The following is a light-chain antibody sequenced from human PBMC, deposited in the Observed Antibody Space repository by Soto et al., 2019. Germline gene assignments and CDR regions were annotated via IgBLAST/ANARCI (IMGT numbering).Light chain of an antibody. CDR1: QSVSSN. V-gene: IGKV3-15*01. Sequence: EIVMTQSPATLSVSPGERATLSCRASQSVSSNLAWYQPKPGQAPRLLIYGASTRATGIPARFSGIGSGTEFTLTISSLQSEDFVVYCFKQYNNWPPWTFGQGAKVEMK. CDR3: KQYNNWPPWT. J-gene: IGKJ1*01. CDR2: GAS.